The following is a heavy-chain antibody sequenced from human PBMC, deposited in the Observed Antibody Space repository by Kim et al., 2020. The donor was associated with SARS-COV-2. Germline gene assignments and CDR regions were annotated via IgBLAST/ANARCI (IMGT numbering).Heavy chain of an antibody. V-gene: IGHV3-23*01. Sequence: GGSLRLSCAASGFIFSSFAMSWVRQAPGKGLEWVSTIVASGGGTFYEDSVKGRFTISRDNSKNTLYLQMNSLGVEDTAVYYCAKGGTAAAPEFWGQGTLVTVSS. J-gene: IGHJ4*02. CDR1: GFIFSSFA. D-gene: IGHD6-13*01. CDR3: AKGGTAAAPEF. CDR2: IVASGGGT.